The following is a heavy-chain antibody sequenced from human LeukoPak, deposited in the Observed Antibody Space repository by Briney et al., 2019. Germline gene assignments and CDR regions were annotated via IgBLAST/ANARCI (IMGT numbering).Heavy chain of an antibody. CDR3: ARRGIVVAPNWFDP. V-gene: IGHV4-34*01. CDR1: GGSFSGDY. D-gene: IGHD3-22*01. CDR2: INHSGST. Sequence: SETLSLTCAVYGGSFSGDYWSWIRQPPGKGLEWIGEINHSGSTNYNPSLKNRVTISVDTSKNQFSLKLSSVTAADTAVYYCARRGIVVAPNWFDPWGQGTLVTVSS. J-gene: IGHJ5*02.